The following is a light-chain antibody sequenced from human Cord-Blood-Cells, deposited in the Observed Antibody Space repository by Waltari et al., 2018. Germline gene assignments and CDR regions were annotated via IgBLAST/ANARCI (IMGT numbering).Light chain of an antibody. J-gene: IGKJ1*01. CDR1: QSISSY. CDR2: AAS. Sequence: DIHTTQSTSSLSAAVGHRVPITCRASQSISSYLNWYHQKPGNAPKLLIYAASSLQSGVPSTFSGSGAGTDFTLTISSLQPEDFATYDCQQRYSTPRTFGQGTKVEIK. CDR3: QQRYSTPRT. V-gene: IGKV1-39*01.